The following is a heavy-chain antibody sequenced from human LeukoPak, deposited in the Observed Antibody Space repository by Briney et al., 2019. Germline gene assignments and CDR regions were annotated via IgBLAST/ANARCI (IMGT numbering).Heavy chain of an antibody. CDR1: GYTFSSYD. CDR3: ARGIEDTAMVTMAFDI. CDR2: IIPIFGTA. Sequence: SVKVSCKASGYTFSSYDINWVRQATGQGLEWMGRIIPIFGTANYAQKFQGRVTITTDESTSTAYMELSSLRSEDTAVYYCARGIEDTAMVTMAFDIWGQGTMVTVSS. D-gene: IGHD5-18*01. J-gene: IGHJ3*02. V-gene: IGHV1-69*05.